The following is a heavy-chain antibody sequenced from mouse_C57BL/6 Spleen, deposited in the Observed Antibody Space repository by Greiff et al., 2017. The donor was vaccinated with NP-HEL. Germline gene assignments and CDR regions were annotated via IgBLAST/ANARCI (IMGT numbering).Heavy chain of an antibody. CDR3: ARLGYYGRDYYAMDY. V-gene: IGHV1-69*01. J-gene: IGHJ4*01. CDR1: GYTFTSYW. Sequence: QVQLQQPGAELVMPGASVKLSCKASGYTFTSYWMHWVKQRPGQGREWIGEIDPSDSYTNYNQKFKGKSTLTVDKSSSTAYMQLSSLTSEDSAVYYCARLGYYGRDYYAMDYWGQGTSVTVSS. CDR2: IDPSDSYT. D-gene: IGHD1-1*01.